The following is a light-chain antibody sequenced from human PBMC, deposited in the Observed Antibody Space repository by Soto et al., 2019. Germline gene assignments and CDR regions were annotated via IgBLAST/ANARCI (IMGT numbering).Light chain of an antibody. Sequence: QSVLTQPRSVSGSPGQSVTISCTGTSSDVGRYDYVSWYQQHPGKAPKLIIYDVSERPSGVPDRFSGSKFDNTASLTISGLQAEDEADYSCCSFAGSYTYVFGTGTKVPVL. V-gene: IGLV2-11*01. J-gene: IGLJ1*01. CDR3: CSFAGSYTYV. CDR2: DVS. CDR1: SSDVGRYDY.